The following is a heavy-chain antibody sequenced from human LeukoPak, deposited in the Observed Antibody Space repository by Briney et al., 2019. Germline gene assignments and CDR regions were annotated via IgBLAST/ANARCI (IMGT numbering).Heavy chain of an antibody. J-gene: IGHJ4*02. CDR2: MNPNSGNT. V-gene: IGHV1-8*01. D-gene: IGHD3-10*01. CDR3: ARRIRGAPTDY. Sequence: GASVNVSCKASGYTFTTYDLNWVRQATGQGLEWMGWMNPNSGNTGYAQKFQGRVTMTRNISITTAYMELSNLTSEDTAVYYCARRIRGAPTDYWGQGTRVTVS. CDR1: GYTFTTYD.